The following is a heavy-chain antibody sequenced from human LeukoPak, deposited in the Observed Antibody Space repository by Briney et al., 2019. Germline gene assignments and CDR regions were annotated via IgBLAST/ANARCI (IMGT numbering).Heavy chain of an antibody. D-gene: IGHD6-13*01. V-gene: IGHV3-30*02. CDR2: IRYEGSNK. J-gene: IGHJ4*02. Sequence: GGSLRLSCAASGFTFSGYGMHWVRQAPGKGLEWVAFIRYEGSNKYYADSVKGRFTISRDNSKNTLFLQMNSLRPEDTAVYYCEGVAVAGIYWGQGTLVTVSS. CDR3: EGVAVAGIY. CDR1: GFTFSGYG.